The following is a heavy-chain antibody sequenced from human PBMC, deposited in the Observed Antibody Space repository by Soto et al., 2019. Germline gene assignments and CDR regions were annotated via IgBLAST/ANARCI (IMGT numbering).Heavy chain of an antibody. CDR1: GFTFSSYS. Sequence: TGGSLRLSCAASGFTFSSYSMNWVRQAPGKGLEWVSSISSSSSYIYYADSVKGRFTISRDNAKNSLYLQMNSLRAEDTAVYYCARELLPIPTYGDYGYYYYGMDVWGQGTTVTVSS. CDR2: ISSSSSYI. D-gene: IGHD4-17*01. CDR3: ARELLPIPTYGDYGYYYYGMDV. V-gene: IGHV3-21*01. J-gene: IGHJ6*02.